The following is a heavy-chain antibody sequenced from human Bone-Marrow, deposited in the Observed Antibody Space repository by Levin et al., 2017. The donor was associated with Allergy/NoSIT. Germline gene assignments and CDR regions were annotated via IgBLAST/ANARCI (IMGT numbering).Heavy chain of an antibody. J-gene: IGHJ4*02. CDR2: IWYDGSNK. CDR1: GFTFSSYG. CDR3: ARCRDGGYCNGGNAY. V-gene: IGHV3-33*01. D-gene: IGHD2-15*01. Sequence: PGGSLRLSCAASGFTFSSYGMHWVRQAPGKGLEWVAVIWYDGSNKYYADSVKGRFTISRDNAKDSLYLQMNSLRAEDTAVYYCARCRDGGYCNGGNAYWGQGTLVTVSS.